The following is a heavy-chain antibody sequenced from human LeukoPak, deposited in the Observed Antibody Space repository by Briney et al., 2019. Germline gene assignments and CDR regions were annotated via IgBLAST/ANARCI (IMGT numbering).Heavy chain of an antibody. D-gene: IGHD3-3*01. CDR2: ISPVGNDK. V-gene: IGHV3-7*01. J-gene: IGHJ4*02. Sequence: TGGSLRLSCAASGFSFSGYWMRWIRQTPGKGLEWVANISPVGNDKYYKDSVKGRFTVSRDNAKDSLYLQMNSLRAEDTAVYFCARVQVAGKSVFDYFDHWGQGTLVTVSS. CDR1: GFSFSGYW. CDR3: ARVQVAGKSVFDYFDH.